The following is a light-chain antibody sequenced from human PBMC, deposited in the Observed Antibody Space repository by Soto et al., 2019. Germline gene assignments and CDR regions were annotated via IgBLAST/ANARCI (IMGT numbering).Light chain of an antibody. Sequence: DIVMTQSPVSLPFTRGDPASISCRSNHSLVHSDGIAYFSWFQQRPGRSPRRLIYKVSNRDSGVPARFSGSGSGTDFALKISRVEAEDVGVYYCMQGTHWPITFGQGTRLEIK. CDR3: MQGTHWPIT. V-gene: IGKV2-30*02. J-gene: IGKJ5*01. CDR2: KVS. CDR1: HSLVHSDGIAY.